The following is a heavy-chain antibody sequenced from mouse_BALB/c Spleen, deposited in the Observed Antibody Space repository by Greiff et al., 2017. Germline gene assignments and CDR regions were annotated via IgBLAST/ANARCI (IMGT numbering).Heavy chain of an antibody. V-gene: IGHV5-6*01. CDR2: ISSGGSYT. D-gene: IGHD2-1*01. CDR3: ARQGYYGNSLDY. J-gene: IGHJ2*01. Sequence: EVQGVESGGDLVKPGGSLKLSCAASGFTFSSYGMSWVRQTPDKRLEWVATISSGGSYTYYPDSVKGRFTISRDNAKNTLYLQMSSLKSEDTAMYYCARQGYYGNSLDYWGQGTTLTVSS. CDR1: GFTFSSYG.